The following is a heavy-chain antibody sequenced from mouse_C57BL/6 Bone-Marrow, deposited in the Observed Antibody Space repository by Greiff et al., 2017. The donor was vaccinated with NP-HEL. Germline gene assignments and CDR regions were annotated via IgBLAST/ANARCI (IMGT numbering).Heavy chain of an antibody. CDR2: ISNGGGST. J-gene: IGHJ3*01. D-gene: IGHD2-5*01. CDR3: ARGGYHSNSEGFAY. CDR1: GFTFSDYY. Sequence: EVMLVESGGGLVQPGGSLKLSCAASGFTFSDYYMYWVRQTPEKRLEWVAYISNGGGSTYYPDTVKGRFTISRDNAKNTLYLQMSRLKSEDTAMYYCARGGYHSNSEGFAYWGQGTLVTVSA. V-gene: IGHV5-12*01.